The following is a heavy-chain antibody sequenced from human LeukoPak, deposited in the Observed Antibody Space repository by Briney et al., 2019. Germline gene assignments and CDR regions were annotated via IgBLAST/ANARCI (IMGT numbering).Heavy chain of an antibody. D-gene: IGHD1-1*01. V-gene: IGHV4-38-2*02. CDR1: GSSIGSGSY. Sequence: SETLSLTCTVSGSSIGSGSYWAWIRQLPGKRLEWIGNIYHSGTAYYNPSLKSRVTISVDKSKNQFSLQLTSVTAADTAVYFCARYYADHGTSIDYWGQGTLVTVSS. CDR2: IYHSGTA. CDR3: ARYYADHGTSIDY. J-gene: IGHJ4*02.